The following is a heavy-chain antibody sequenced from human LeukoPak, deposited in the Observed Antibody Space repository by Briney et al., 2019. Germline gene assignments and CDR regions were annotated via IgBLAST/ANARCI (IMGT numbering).Heavy chain of an antibody. V-gene: IGHV3-7*01. CDR3: ARDATRGTYYYDSSGYYPDY. CDR2: IKPDGSEK. Sequence: GGSLRLSCAASGFTFKTYWMTWVRQAPGKGLEWVANIKPDGSEKNYVDSVKGRFTVSRDNADNSLFLQMNSLRDEDTAVYYCARDATRGTYYYDSSGYYPDYWGQGTLVTVSS. CDR1: GFTFKTYW. J-gene: IGHJ4*02. D-gene: IGHD3-22*01.